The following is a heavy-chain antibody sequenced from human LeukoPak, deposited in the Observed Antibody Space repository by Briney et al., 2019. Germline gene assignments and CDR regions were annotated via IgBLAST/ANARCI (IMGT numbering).Heavy chain of an antibody. CDR3: ARLGGSSWYGGHYYYYGMDV. D-gene: IGHD6-13*01. CDR2: IYYSGST. V-gene: IGHV4-59*08. J-gene: IGHJ6*02. CDR1: GGSISSYY. Sequence: SETLSLTCTVSGGSISSYYWSWIRQPPGKGLEWSGYIYYSGSTNYNPSLKSRVTISVDTSKNQFSLKLSSVTAADTAVYYCARLGGSSWYGGHYYYYGMDVWGQGTTVTVSS.